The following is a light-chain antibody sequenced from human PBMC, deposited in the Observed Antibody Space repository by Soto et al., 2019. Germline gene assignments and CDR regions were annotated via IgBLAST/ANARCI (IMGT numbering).Light chain of an antibody. CDR3: QQYNSYSGM. CDR1: QTIGSW. V-gene: IGKV1-5*01. J-gene: IGKJ1*01. CDR2: DAS. Sequence: DIQMTQSPSTLSASVGDRVTVTCRASQTIGSWLAWYQQKPGRAPKLLIFDASSLESGVPSRFSGNGSGTGFTLTISGLQPDDFASYYCQQYNSYSGMFGQGTKVDI.